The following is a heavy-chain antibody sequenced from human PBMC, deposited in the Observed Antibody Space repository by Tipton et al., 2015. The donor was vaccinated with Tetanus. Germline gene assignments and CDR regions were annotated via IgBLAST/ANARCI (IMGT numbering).Heavy chain of an antibody. V-gene: IGHV4-4*07. CDR1: GGYMDGFY. D-gene: IGHD4-23*01. Sequence: TLSLTCTVSGGYMDGFYWIWICQPAGKGLEWIGRIYTSGSTNYNPSLKSRVTMSVDTSKRQFSLKLNSVTAADTAVYYCARDLGTRGFHWGQRTLVPVSS. J-gene: IGHJ4*02. CDR2: IYTSGST. CDR3: ARDLGTRGFH.